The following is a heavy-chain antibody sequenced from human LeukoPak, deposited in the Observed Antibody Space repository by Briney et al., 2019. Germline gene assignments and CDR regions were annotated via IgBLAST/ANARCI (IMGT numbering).Heavy chain of an antibody. CDR1: GGSISSSSYY. D-gene: IGHD3-22*01. CDR3: ARQAFPNDSSGYCLDY. J-gene: IGHJ4*02. CDR2: IYYSGST. Sequence: PSETLSLTCTVSGGSISSSSYYWGWIRQPPGKGLEWIGSIYYSGSTYYNPSLKSRVTISVDTSKNQFSLKLSSVTAADTAVYYCARQAFPNDSSGYCLDYWGQGTLVTVSS. V-gene: IGHV4-39*01.